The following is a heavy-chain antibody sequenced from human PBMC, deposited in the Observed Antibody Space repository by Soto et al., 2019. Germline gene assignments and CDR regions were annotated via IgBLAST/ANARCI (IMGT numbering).Heavy chain of an antibody. J-gene: IGHJ3*01. CDR2: IYYSGST. CDR1: SGSITRGDYC. CDR3: AIALITIIVKRDVLEL. D-gene: IGHD3-22*01. V-gene: IGHV4-30-4*01. Sequence: SENLSLTCTVSSGSITRGDYCGCWIRQPQGKGLEWIGYIYYSGSTYYNPSLKSRVTISVDTSKNQFSLKLSSVTAADTAVYYCAIALITIIVKRDVLELWGQGSTVT.